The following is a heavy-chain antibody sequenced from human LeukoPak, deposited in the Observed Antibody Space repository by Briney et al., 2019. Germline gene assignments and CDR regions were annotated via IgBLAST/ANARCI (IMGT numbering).Heavy chain of an antibody. D-gene: IGHD1-26*01. V-gene: IGHV1-2*02. J-gene: IGHJ4*02. CDR1: GYTFTGYY. CDR3: AREPYSGSYYGDY. Sequence: ASVKVSCKASGYTFTGYYMHWVRQAPGQGLEWMGWIIPNTGGTNYAQKLQGRVTMTTDTSTSTAYMELRSLRSDDTAVYYCAREPYSGSYYGDYWGQGTLVTVSS. CDR2: IIPNTGGT.